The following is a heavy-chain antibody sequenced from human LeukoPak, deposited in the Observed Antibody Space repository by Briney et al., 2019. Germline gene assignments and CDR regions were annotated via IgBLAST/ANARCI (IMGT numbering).Heavy chain of an antibody. J-gene: IGHJ6*02. CDR3: ARDIAVAGYYYYYYGMDV. CDR1: GFTFSSYA. CDR2: ISYDGSNK. D-gene: IGHD6-19*01. Sequence: GGSLRLSCAASGFTFSSYAMHWVRQAPGKGLEWVAVISYDGSNKYYADSVKGRFTISRDNSKNTLYLQMNSPRAEDTAVYYCARDIAVAGYYYYYYGMDVWGQGTTVTVSS. V-gene: IGHV3-30-3*01.